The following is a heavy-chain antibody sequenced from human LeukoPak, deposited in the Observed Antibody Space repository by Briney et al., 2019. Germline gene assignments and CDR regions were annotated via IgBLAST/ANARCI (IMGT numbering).Heavy chain of an antibody. J-gene: IGHJ5*02. CDR2: INPNSGGT. V-gene: IGHV1-2*02. CDR1: GYTFTGYY. CDR3: ALQVDYDFWSGYSFDP. Sequence: ASVKVSCKASGYTFTGYYMHWVRQAPGQGLEWMGWINPNSGGTNYAQKFQGRVTMTRDTSISTAYMELSRLRSDDTAVYYCALQVDYDFWSGYSFDPWGQGTLATVSS. D-gene: IGHD3-3*01.